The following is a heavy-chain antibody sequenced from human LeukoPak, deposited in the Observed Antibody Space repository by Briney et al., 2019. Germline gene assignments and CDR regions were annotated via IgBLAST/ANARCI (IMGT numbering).Heavy chain of an antibody. V-gene: IGHV1-2*02. D-gene: IGHD3-10*01. CDR2: INPKSGGT. CDR1: GYTFTGYY. J-gene: IGHJ6*03. Sequence: ASVKVSCKASGYTFTGYYMHWVRQAPGQGLEWMGWINPKSGGTNYAQKFQGKVTMTRDTSISTAYMELSRLRSDDTAVYYCARDRDQGYYYYMDVWGKGTTVTVSS. CDR3: ARDRDQGYYYYMDV.